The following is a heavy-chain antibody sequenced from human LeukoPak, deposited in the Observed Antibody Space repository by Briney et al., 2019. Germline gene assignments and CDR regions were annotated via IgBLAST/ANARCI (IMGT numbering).Heavy chain of an antibody. V-gene: IGHV3-11*01. CDR3: ARDSMVRGVIYYYYYGMDV. Sequence: GGSLRLSCAASGFTFSDYYMSWIRQAPGKGLEWVSYISSSGSTIYYADSVKGRFTISRDNAKNSLYLQLNSLRAEDTAVYYCARDSMVRGVIYYYYYGMDVWGQGTTVTVSS. J-gene: IGHJ6*02. D-gene: IGHD3-10*01. CDR2: ISSSGSTI. CDR1: GFTFSDYY.